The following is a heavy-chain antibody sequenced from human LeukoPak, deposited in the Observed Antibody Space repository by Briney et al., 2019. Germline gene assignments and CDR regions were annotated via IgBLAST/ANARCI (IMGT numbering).Heavy chain of an antibody. CDR3: AKDHVTSSSWFPDY. CDR2: ISYDGINK. D-gene: IGHD6-13*01. Sequence: PGGSLRLSCAASGFTFSSYAMTWVRQAPGKGLEWVAVISYDGINKYYADSVKGRFTISRDNSKNMLYLQMSSLRAEDTAVYYCAKDHVTSSSWFPDYWGQGTLVTVSS. J-gene: IGHJ4*02. CDR1: GFTFSSYA. V-gene: IGHV3-30*18.